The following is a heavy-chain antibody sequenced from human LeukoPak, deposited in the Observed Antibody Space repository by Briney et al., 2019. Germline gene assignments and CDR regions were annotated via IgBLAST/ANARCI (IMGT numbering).Heavy chain of an antibody. CDR1: GYTFTNYD. D-gene: IGHD2-15*01. CDR3: ARGPAASHRNWFDP. V-gene: IGHV1-8*01. Sequence: ASVKVSCKASGYTFTNYDVNWVRQATGQGLEWMGWMNPNSGYTGHAQKFQGRVTMTRNTSISTAYMKLSSLRSEDTAVYYCARGPAASHRNWFDPWGQGTLVTVSS. CDR2: MNPNSGYT. J-gene: IGHJ5*02.